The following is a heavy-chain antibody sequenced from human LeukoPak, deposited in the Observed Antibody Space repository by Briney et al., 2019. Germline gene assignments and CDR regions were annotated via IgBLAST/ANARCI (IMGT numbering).Heavy chain of an antibody. V-gene: IGHV3-23*01. CDR1: GFTFSSYT. CDR2: ISGSGGTT. CDR3: AKGRTGYIPDF. D-gene: IGHD6-13*01. Sequence: PGGSLRLSCAASGFTFSSYTMTWVRQAPGKGLEWVSVISGSGGTTYYADSVKGRFTISRDNSKNTLYLQMNSLRAEDTALYYCAKGRTGYIPDFWGQGTLVTVVS. J-gene: IGHJ4*02.